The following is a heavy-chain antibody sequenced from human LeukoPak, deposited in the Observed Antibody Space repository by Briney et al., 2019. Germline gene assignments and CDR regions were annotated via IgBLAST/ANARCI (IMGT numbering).Heavy chain of an antibody. CDR1: GFTFSSYA. V-gene: IGHV3-30-3*01. D-gene: IGHD2-2*01. J-gene: IGHJ4*02. CDR2: ISYDGSNK. Sequence: SGGSLRLSCAASGFTFSSYAMHWVRQAPGKGLEWVAVISYDGSNKYYADSVKGRFTISRDNSKNTLYLQMNSLRAEDTAVYYCAKERKLKSSSTSCPGYWGQGTLVTVSS. CDR3: AKERKLKSSSTSCPGY.